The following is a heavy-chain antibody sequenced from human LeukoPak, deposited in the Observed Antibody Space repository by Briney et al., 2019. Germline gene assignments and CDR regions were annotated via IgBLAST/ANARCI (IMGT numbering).Heavy chain of an antibody. Sequence: SETLSLTCTVSGGPISSYYWSWIRQPAGKGLGWIGRIYTSGSTNYNPSLKSRVTMSVDTSKNQFSLKLSSVTAADTAVYYCARVDYDSSGYPFDYWGQGTLVTVSS. CDR1: GGPISSYY. D-gene: IGHD3-22*01. CDR2: IYTSGST. J-gene: IGHJ4*02. CDR3: ARVDYDSSGYPFDY. V-gene: IGHV4-4*07.